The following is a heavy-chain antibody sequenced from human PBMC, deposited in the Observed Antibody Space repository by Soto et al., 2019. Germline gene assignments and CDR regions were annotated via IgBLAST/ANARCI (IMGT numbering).Heavy chain of an antibody. D-gene: IGHD3-22*01. V-gene: IGHV4-59*01. CDR1: GGSISSYY. CDR3: ARLNYYDSSGYYRDY. Sequence: SETLSLTCTVSGGSISSYYWSWIRQPPGEGLEWIGYIYYSGSTNYNPSLKSRVTISVDTSKNQFSLKLSSVTAADTAMYYCARLNYYDSSGYYRDYWGQGTLVTVSS. J-gene: IGHJ4*02. CDR2: IYYSGST.